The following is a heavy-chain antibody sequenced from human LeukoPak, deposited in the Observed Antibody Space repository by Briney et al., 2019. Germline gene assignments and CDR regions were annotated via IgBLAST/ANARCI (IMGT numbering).Heavy chain of an antibody. J-gene: IGHJ5*02. CDR3: ARRPTGYCSGGSCYSYNWFDP. Sequence: SETLSLTCAVYGGSFSGYYWSWIRQPPGKGLEWIGEINHSGSTNYNPSLKSRVAISVDTSKNRFSLKLSSVTAADTAVYYCARRPTGYCSGGSCYSYNWFDPWGQGTLVTVSS. CDR2: INHSGST. CDR1: GGSFSGYY. V-gene: IGHV4-34*01. D-gene: IGHD2-15*01.